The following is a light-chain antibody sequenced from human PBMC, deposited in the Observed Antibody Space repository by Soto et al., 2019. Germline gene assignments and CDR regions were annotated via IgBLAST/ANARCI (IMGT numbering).Light chain of an antibody. J-gene: IGKJ4*01. CDR3: QRYNNWPLT. CDR1: QSITSN. CDR2: GAS. Sequence: ENVLTQSPGTLSLSPGERATLSCRASQSITSNSLAWYQQKPGQAPRLLIYGASTRATGTPAGFSGSGSGTEFTLTISSLQSEDFAVYYCQRYNNWPLTFGGGTKVDIK. V-gene: IGKV3D-15*01.